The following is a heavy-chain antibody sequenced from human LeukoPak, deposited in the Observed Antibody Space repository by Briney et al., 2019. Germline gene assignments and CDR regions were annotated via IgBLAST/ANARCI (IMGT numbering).Heavy chain of an antibody. D-gene: IGHD3-10*01. V-gene: IGHV1-2*02. CDR1: GYTFTGYY. Sequence: ASVKVSCKASGYTFTGYYMHWVRQAPGQGLEWMGWINPNSGGTNYAQKFQGRVTMTRDTTISTAYMERSRQRSDDTAGYNCARDAELLSFGELLYHNNWFDHWGQGTLVTVSS. CDR2: INPNSGGT. J-gene: IGHJ5*02. CDR3: ARDAELLSFGELLYHNNWFDH.